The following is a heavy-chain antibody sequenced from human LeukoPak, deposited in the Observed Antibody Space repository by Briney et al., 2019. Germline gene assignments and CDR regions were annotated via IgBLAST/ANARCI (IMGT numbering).Heavy chain of an antibody. CDR3: ARVRPMITFGGVIVKPLDY. CDR2: ISAYNGNT. D-gene: IGHD3-16*02. CDR1: GYTFTSYG. J-gene: IGHJ4*02. V-gene: IGHV1-18*01. Sequence: ASVKVSCKASGYTFTSYGISWVRQAPGQGLEWMGWISAYNGNTNYAQKLQGRVTTTTDTSTSTAYMELRSLRSDDTAVYYCARVRPMITFGGVIVKPLDYWGQGTLVTVSS.